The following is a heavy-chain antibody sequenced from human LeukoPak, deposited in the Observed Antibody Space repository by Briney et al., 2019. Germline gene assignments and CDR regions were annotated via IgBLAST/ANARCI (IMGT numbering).Heavy chain of an antibody. CDR1: GFTFNNYA. CDR3: AKDKGWGYSAYDCYGMDV. J-gene: IGHJ6*02. Sequence: PGGSLRLSCAVSGFTFNNYAMSWVRQAPGKGLEWVSAIGGSGGNTYYADSVKGRFTISRDNSKNTLYLQMNSLRAEDTAVYYCAKDKGWGYSAYDCYGMDVWGQGTTVTVSS. CDR2: IGGSGGNT. D-gene: IGHD1-26*01. V-gene: IGHV3-23*01.